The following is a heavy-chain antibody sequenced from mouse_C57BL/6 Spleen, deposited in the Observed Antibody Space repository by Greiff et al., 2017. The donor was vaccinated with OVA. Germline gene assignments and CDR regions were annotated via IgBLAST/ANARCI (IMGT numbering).Heavy chain of an antibody. V-gene: IGHV1-82*01. CDR2: IYPGDGDT. J-gene: IGHJ4*01. Sequence: VQLQQPGAELVRPGSSVKLSCKASGYTFTSYWMNWVKQRPGKGLEWIGRIYPGDGDTNYNGKFKGKATLTADKSSSTAYMQLSSLTSEDSAVYFCARQLGYAMDYWGQGTSVTVSS. D-gene: IGHD4-1*02. CDR1: GYTFTSYW. CDR3: ARQLGYAMDY.